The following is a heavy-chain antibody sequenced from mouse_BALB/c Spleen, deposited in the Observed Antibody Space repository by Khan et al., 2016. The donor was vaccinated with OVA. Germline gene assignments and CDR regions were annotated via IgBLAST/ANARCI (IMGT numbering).Heavy chain of an antibody. CDR2: INPTSGYT. CDR1: GYTFTTYW. V-gene: IGHV1-7*01. CDR3: TRDRIDY. J-gene: IGHJ2*01. Sequence: QVQLQQPGAELAKPGASVQMSRKASGYTFTTYWMHWVKQRPGQGLEWIGYINPTSGYTDYSENFKDKATLSADKSSSTAYMQLSRLTSEDSAVYYCTRDRIDYWGQGTTLTVSS.